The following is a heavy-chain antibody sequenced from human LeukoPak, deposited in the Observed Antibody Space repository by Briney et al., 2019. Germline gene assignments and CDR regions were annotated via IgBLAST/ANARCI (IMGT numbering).Heavy chain of an antibody. CDR1: GFTFSSYA. D-gene: IGHD2-2*01. CDR2: ISWNSGSI. Sequence: PGGSLRLSCAASGFTFSSYAMSWVRQAPGKGLEWVSGISWNSGSIGYADSVKGRFTISRDNAKNSLYLQMNSLRAEDTALYYCAKEKVPAALDYWGQGTLVTVSS. CDR3: AKEKVPAALDY. V-gene: IGHV3-9*01. J-gene: IGHJ4*02.